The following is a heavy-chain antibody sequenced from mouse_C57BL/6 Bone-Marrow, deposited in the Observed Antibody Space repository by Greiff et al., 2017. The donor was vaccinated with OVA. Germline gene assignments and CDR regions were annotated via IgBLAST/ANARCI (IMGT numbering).Heavy chain of an antibody. Sequence: VQLVESGAELARPGASVKLSCKASGYTFTSSGISWVKQRTGQGLEWIGEIYPRSGNTYYNEKFKGKATLTADKSSSTAYMELRSLTSEDSAVYFWARRAKSYVDYWGQGTTLTVSS. CDR3: ARRAKSYVDY. V-gene: IGHV1-81*01. D-gene: IGHD3-1*01. CDR2: IYPRSGNT. CDR1: GYTFTSSG. J-gene: IGHJ2*01.